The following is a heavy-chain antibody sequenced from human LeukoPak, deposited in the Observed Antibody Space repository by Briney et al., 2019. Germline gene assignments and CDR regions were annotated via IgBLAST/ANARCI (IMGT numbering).Heavy chain of an antibody. CDR2: NSGSGGST. J-gene: IGHJ4*02. V-gene: IGHV3-23*01. CDR3: AKAPYYYDSSGYYTAFDY. D-gene: IGHD3-22*01. CDR1: GFTFSSYA. Sequence: PGGSLRLSCAASGFTFSSYAMSWVRQAPGKGLEWVSANSGSGGSTYYADSVKGRFTISRDNSKNTLYLQMNSLRAEDTAVYYCAKAPYYYDSSGYYTAFDYWGQGTLVTVSS.